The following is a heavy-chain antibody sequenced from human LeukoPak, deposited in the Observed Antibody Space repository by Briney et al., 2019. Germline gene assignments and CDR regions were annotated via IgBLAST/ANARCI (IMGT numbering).Heavy chain of an antibody. CDR3: ARLDTSMVASGDY. J-gene: IGHJ4*02. CDR1: GGSFSGYY. Sequence: SETLSLTYAVYGGSFSGYYWSWIRQPPGKGLEWIGEINYSGSTNYNPSLKSRVTISVDTSKNQFSLNLSSVTAADTAVYYCARLDTSMVASGDYWGQGTLVTVSS. D-gene: IGHD5-18*01. CDR2: INYSGST. V-gene: IGHV4-34*01.